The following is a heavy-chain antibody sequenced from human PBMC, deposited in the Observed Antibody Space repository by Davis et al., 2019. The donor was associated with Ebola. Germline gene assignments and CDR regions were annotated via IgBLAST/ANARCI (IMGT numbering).Heavy chain of an antibody. Sequence: ASVKVSCKASGYTFTSYYMHWVRQAPGQGLEWMGAINPSGGGTNYAQKFQGRVTMTIDTSTGTVYMGLSSLIADDTAVYYCVRDRGGWIFDYWGQGSLITVSS. J-gene: IGHJ4*02. D-gene: IGHD2-2*03. CDR1: GYTFTSYY. CDR2: INPSGGGT. V-gene: IGHV1-46*01. CDR3: VRDRGGWIFDY.